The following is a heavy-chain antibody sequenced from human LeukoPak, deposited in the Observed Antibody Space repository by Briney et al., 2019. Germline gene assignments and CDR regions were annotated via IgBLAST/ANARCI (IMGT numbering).Heavy chain of an antibody. CDR1: GFTFSSYA. Sequence: GGSLRLSCAASGFTFSSYAMHWVRQAPGKGLEWVAVISYDGSNKYYADSVKGRFTISRDNSKNTLYLQMNSLRAEDTAVYYCARDKPSLYYFDYWGQGTLVTVSS. V-gene: IGHV3-30*04. CDR2: ISYDGSNK. CDR3: ARDKPSLYYFDY. J-gene: IGHJ4*02.